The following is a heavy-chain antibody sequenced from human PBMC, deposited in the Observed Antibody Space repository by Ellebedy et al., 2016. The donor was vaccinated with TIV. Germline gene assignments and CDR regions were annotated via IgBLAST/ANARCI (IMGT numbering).Heavy chain of an antibody. Sequence: GESLKISXAASGFTFSSYAMSWVRQAPGKGLEWVSAISGSGGSTYYADSVKGRFTISRDNSKNTLYLQMNSLRAEDTAVYYCAKDVGATFDYWGQGTLVTVSS. CDR3: AKDVGATFDY. CDR2: ISGSGGST. CDR1: GFTFSSYA. V-gene: IGHV3-23*01. D-gene: IGHD1-26*01. J-gene: IGHJ4*02.